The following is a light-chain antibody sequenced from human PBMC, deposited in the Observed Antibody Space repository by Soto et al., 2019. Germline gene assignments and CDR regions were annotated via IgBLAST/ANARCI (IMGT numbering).Light chain of an antibody. CDR1: HSVNSH. CDR2: GAS. J-gene: IGKJ5*01. Sequence: IMMTQSPATLSVSPGERVTLSCRTSHSVNSHVAWYQQKPGQAPRLLLYGASTRATGIPVRFSGSGFGTEFTLTISSLEPEDFAVYYCQQRSNWLITFGQGTRLEIK. V-gene: IGKV3-11*01. CDR3: QQRSNWLIT.